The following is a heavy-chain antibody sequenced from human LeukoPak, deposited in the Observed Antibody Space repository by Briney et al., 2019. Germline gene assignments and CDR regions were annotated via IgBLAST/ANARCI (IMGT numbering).Heavy chain of an antibody. CDR1: GFTFSSYS. D-gene: IGHD3-10*01. CDR2: ISSSSSYI. V-gene: IGHV3-21*01. CDR3: ARDASWFGDPYYFDY. Sequence: PGGSLRLSCAASGFTFSSYSMNWVRQAPGKGLEWVSSISSSSSYIYCADSVKGRFTISRDNAKNSLYLQMNSLRAEDTAVYYCARDASWFGDPYYFDYWGQGTLVTVSS. J-gene: IGHJ4*02.